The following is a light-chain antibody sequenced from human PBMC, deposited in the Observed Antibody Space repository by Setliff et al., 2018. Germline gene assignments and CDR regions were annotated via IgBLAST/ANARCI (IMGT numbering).Light chain of an antibody. CDR1: ASDVGAYNF. J-gene: IGLJ3*02. V-gene: IGLV2-14*01. Sequence: QSVLTQPAPVSGSPGQSITISCTGTASDVGAYNFVSWYQQHPGKAPNLIIYDVNNRPAGVSNRFSGSKSGNTASLTISGLQAEDEADYYCCSHTTSSSWVFGGGTKGTVL. CDR3: CSHTTSSSWV. CDR2: DVN.